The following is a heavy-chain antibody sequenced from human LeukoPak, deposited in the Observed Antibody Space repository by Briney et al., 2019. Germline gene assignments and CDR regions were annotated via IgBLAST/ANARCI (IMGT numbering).Heavy chain of an antibody. Sequence: PGGSLRLSCAASGFTFTTYGMHWVRQAPGKGLEWVAFIRFDGSNKYYAESLRGRFTISRDNAKNSLYLQMNSLRAEDTAVYYCAREDLNCGGDCYYDYWGQGTLVTVSS. CDR2: IRFDGSNK. J-gene: IGHJ4*02. D-gene: IGHD2-21*02. CDR3: AREDLNCGGDCYYDY. CDR1: GFTFTTYG. V-gene: IGHV3-30*02.